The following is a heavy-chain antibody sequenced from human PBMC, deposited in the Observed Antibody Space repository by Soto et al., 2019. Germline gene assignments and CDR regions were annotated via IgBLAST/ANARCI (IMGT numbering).Heavy chain of an antibody. J-gene: IGHJ4*02. Sequence: GGSLRLSCAASGFTFSSYGMHWVRQAPGKGLEWVAVIWYDGSNKYYADSVKGRFTISRDNSKNTLYLQMNSLRAEDTAGYYCAGDGGLEWELRPVILGYFDYWGQGTLVTVSS. D-gene: IGHD1-26*01. CDR3: AGDGGLEWELRPVILGYFDY. CDR2: IWYDGSNK. V-gene: IGHV3-33*01. CDR1: GFTFSSYG.